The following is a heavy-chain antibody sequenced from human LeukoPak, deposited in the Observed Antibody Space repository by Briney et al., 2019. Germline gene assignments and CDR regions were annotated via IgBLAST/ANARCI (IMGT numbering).Heavy chain of an antibody. CDR2: IKEDGREK. J-gene: IGHJ4*02. CDR1: GFTFSSYS. V-gene: IGHV3-7*01. D-gene: IGHD3-10*01. CDR3: ARGGRPDY. Sequence: GGSLRLSCAASGFTFSSYSMSWVRQAPGKGLECVANIKEDGREKYYVDSVKGRFTISRDNAKNSLYLQMSSLRAEDTAVNYCARGGRPDYWGQGTLVTVSS.